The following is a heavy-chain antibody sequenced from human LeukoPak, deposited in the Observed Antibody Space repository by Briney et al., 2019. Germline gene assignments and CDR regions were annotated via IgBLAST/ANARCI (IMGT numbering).Heavy chain of an antibody. J-gene: IGHJ4*02. CDR3: ARVDSTKFDY. D-gene: IGHD3/OR15-3a*01. CDR1: GYSISSGYF. V-gene: IGHV4-38-2*01. Sequence: SETLSLTCAVSGYSISSGYFWGWIRQPPGKGLEWIVSIYRSGTTYHNPSLKSRVTIPLDTSKNQFSLKVSSVTAADTAVYYCARVDSTKFDYWGQGTLVTVSS. CDR2: IYRSGTT.